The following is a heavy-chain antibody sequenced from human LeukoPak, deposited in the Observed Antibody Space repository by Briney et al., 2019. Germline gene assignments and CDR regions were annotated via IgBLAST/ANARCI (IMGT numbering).Heavy chain of an antibody. J-gene: IGHJ4*02. V-gene: IGHV3-30*02. CDR2: IRYDGSNK. CDR3: VKRRYDSSGHFDS. Sequence: GWTLRLSCAASGFTFSSYGMSWVRQAPGKGLEWVAFIRYDGSNKYYADSVKGRFTISRDNSKNTLYMRMSSLRAEDTAVYYCVKRRYDSSGHFDSWGQGTLVTVSS. CDR1: GFTFSSYG. D-gene: IGHD3-22*01.